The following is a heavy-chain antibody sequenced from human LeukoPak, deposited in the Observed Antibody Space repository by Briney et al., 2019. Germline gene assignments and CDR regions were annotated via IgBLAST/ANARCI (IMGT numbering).Heavy chain of an antibody. V-gene: IGHV1-69*02. CDR2: IIPILGIA. D-gene: IGHD5-18*01. CDR3: ARAYGVDTAMPNYYYYDMDV. CDR1: GYTFSSLS. J-gene: IGHJ6*02. Sequence: GASVKVSCKASGYTFSSLSISWVRQAPGQGLEWMGRIIPILGIANYAQKFQGRVTITADKSTSTAYMELSSLRSEDTAVYYCARAYGVDTAMPNYYYYDMDVWGQGTTVTVSS.